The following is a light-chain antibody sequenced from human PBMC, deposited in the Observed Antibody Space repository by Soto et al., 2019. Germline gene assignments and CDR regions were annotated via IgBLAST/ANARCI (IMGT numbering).Light chain of an antibody. CDR2: EVT. V-gene: IGLV2-8*01. J-gene: IGLJ1*01. CDR3: ASYAGRSNYV. CDR1: SSDVGGYNY. Sequence: QSALTQPPSGSGSPGQSVIISCTGTSSDVGGYNYVSWYQQHPGKAPKLLIYEVTRRPSGVPDRFSGSKSGNTASLTVSGLQAEDEADYYCASYAGRSNYVFGTGTKLTVL.